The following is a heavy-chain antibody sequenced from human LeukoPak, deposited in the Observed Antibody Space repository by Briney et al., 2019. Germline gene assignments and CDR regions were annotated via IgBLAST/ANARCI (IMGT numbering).Heavy chain of an antibody. CDR2: IRYDGSNK. V-gene: IGHV3-30*02. D-gene: IGHD1-26*01. Sequence: GGSLRLSCAASGFTFSSYGMHWVRQAPGKGLEWVAFIRYDGSNKYYADSVKGRFTISRDNSKNTLYLQMNSLRAEDTAVYYCAKDRCRFDSGSYSCWFDPWGQRTLVTVSS. CDR3: AKDRCRFDSGSYSCWFDP. CDR1: GFTFSSYG. J-gene: IGHJ5*02.